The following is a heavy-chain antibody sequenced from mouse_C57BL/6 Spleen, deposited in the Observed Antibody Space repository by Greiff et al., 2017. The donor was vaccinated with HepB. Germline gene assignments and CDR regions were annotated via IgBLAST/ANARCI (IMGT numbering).Heavy chain of an antibody. CDR2: IHPNSGST. D-gene: IGHD1-1*01. CDR3: ARPYYYGSSYEYWYFDV. Sequence: QVQLQQSGAELVKPGASVKLSCKASGYTFTSYWMHWVKQRPGQGLEWIGMIHPNSGSTNYNEKFKSKATLTVDKSSSTAYMQLSSLTSEDSAVYYCARPYYYGSSYEYWYFDVWGTGTTVTVSS. CDR1: GYTFTSYW. J-gene: IGHJ1*03. V-gene: IGHV1-64*01.